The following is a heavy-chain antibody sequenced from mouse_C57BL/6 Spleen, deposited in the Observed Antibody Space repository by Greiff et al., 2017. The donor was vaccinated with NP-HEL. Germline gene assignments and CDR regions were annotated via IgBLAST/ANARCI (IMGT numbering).Heavy chain of an antibody. Sequence: EVKLMESGPGLVKPSQSLSLTCSVPGYSITSGYYWNWIRQFPGNKLEWMGYISYDGSNNYNPSLKNRISITRDTSKNQFFLKLNSVTTEDTATYYCARDRYDCAMDYWGQGTSVTVSS. D-gene: IGHD2-12*01. J-gene: IGHJ4*01. V-gene: IGHV3-6*01. CDR1: GYSITSGYY. CDR3: ARDRYDCAMDY. CDR2: ISYDGSN.